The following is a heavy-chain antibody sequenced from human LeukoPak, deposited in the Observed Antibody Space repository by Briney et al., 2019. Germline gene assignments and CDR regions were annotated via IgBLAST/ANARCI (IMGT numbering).Heavy chain of an antibody. D-gene: IGHD2-15*01. J-gene: IGHJ4*02. Sequence: GASVKVSCKASGYTFTSYYMHWVRQAPGQGLEWMGWINPNSGGTNYAQKFQGRVTMTRDTSISTAYMELSRLRSDDTAVYYCARVLVVVAAMTASDYWGQGTLVTVSS. CDR2: INPNSGGT. CDR3: ARVLVVVAAMTASDY. CDR1: GYTFTSYY. V-gene: IGHV1-2*02.